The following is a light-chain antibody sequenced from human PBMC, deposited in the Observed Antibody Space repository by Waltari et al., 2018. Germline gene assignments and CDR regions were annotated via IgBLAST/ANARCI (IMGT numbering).Light chain of an antibody. CDR1: QSVSSN. CDR3: QQYNTWPT. J-gene: IGKJ1*01. Sequence: EIVMTQSPATLSVSPGERATLSCRASQSVSSNLAWYQQKPGQAPRLLIYGASTRATGIPDRFSGSGSWTEFTLTISSLQSEDFAVYYCQQYNTWPTFGQGTKVEI. CDR2: GAS. V-gene: IGKV3-15*01.